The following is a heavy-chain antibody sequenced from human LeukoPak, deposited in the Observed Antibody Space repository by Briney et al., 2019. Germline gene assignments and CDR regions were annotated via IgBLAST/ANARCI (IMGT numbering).Heavy chain of an antibody. J-gene: IGHJ4*02. V-gene: IGHV3-9*01. Sequence: PGRSLRLSCAASGFTFDDYAMHWVRHAPGKGLEWVSGISWNSGSIGYADSVKGRFTISRDNAKNSLYLQMNSLRAEDTALYYCAKESGYSSGWYFDYWGQGTLVTVSS. CDR3: AKESGYSSGWYFDY. D-gene: IGHD6-19*01. CDR2: ISWNSGSI. CDR1: GFTFDDYA.